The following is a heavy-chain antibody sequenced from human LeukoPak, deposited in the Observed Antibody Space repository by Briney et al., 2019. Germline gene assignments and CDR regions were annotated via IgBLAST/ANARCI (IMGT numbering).Heavy chain of an antibody. CDR2: TYYRSKWYN. CDR1: GDSVSSNSAA. V-gene: IGHV6-1*01. CDR3: AREVHLNGGDV. Sequence: SQTLSLTCAISGDSVSSNSAAWNWLRQSPSRGLEWLGRTYYRSKWYNDYAVSVKSLITINPDTSKNQFSLQLNSVTPEDTAVYYCAREVHLNGGDVWGKGTTVTVSS. J-gene: IGHJ6*04.